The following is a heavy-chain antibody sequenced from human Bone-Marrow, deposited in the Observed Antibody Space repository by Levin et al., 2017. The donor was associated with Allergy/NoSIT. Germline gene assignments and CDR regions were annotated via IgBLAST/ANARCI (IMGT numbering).Heavy chain of an antibody. D-gene: IGHD2-2*01. Sequence: VASVKVSCKTSGYTFTSFGICWVRQAPGQGLQWMGWISPYSGDTNYAQILQGRVTMTTDTSTSTAYMELRSLRSDDTALYYCAREVPAATHYLDSWGQGTLVAVSS. CDR1: GYTFTSFG. CDR2: ISPYSGDT. J-gene: IGHJ4*02. CDR3: AREVPAATHYLDS. V-gene: IGHV1-18*04.